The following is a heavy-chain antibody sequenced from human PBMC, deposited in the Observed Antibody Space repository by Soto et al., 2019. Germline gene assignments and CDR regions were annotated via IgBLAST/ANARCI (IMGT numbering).Heavy chain of an antibody. V-gene: IGHV4-31*03. CDR2: IYYSGST. CDR1: GGSISSGGYY. D-gene: IGHD3-3*01. CDR3: ARDTFWSGYYLPNDP. Sequence: SETLSLTCTVSGGSISSGGYYWSWIRQHPGKGLEWIGYIYYSGSTYYNPSLKSRVTISVDTSKNQFSLKLSSVTAADTAVYSCARDTFWSGYYLPNDPWGQGTLVTVSS. J-gene: IGHJ5*02.